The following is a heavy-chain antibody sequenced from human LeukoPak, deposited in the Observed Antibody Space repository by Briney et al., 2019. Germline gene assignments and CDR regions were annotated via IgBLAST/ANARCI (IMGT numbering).Heavy chain of an antibody. CDR3: AKVQWQIEGGPVY. CDR1: GFTVSSNY. CDR2: ISGSGGDT. D-gene: IGHD6-19*01. J-gene: IGHJ4*02. V-gene: IGHV3-23*01. Sequence: GGSLRLSCAASGFTVSSNYMSWVRQAPGKGLEWVSSISGSGGDTYYADSVKGRFTISRDSSKNTLYLQMNSLRAEDTAVYYCAKVQWQIEGGPVYWGQGTLVTVSS.